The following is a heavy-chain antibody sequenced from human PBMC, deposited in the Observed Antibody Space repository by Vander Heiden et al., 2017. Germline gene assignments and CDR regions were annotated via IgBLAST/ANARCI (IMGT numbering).Heavy chain of an antibody. V-gene: IGHV4-31*03. CDR1: GGSISSGGYY. CDR3: ARVSTYYYGSGSGAGWFDP. CDR2: IYYSGST. D-gene: IGHD3-10*01. Sequence: QVQLQESGPGLVKPSQTLSLTCTVSGGSISSGGYYWSWIRQHPEKGLEWIGDIYYSGSTYYNPSLKSRVTISVDTSKNQFSLKLGSVTAADTAVYYCARVSTYYYGSGSGAGWFDPWGQGTLVTVSS. J-gene: IGHJ5*02.